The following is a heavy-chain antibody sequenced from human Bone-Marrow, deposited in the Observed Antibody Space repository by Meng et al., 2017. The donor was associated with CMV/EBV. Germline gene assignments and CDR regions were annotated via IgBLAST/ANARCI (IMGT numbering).Heavy chain of an antibody. CDR3: ARHYGDYALDY. D-gene: IGHD4-17*01. J-gene: IGHJ4*02. CDR1: GYSFTSYW. CDR2: IYPGDSDT. V-gene: IGHV5-51*01. Sequence: GESLKISCKGSGYSFTSYWIGWVRQMPGKGLEWMGIIYPGDSDTRYSPSFQGQVTITADKSISTAYLQRSSLRASDTAMYYRARHYGDYALDYWGQGTLVTVSS.